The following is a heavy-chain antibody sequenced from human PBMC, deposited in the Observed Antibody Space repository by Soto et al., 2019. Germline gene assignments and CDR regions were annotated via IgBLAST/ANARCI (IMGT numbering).Heavy chain of an antibody. Sequence: QVQLVESGGGVVQPGRSLRLSCAAPGFTFSSYGMHWVRQAPGKGLEWVAVIWYDGSNKYCADSVKGRFTISRDNSKNTLYLQMNSLRAEDTAVYYCARRCGGDCYSGFDYWGQGTLVTVSS. CDR3: ARRCGGDCYSGFDY. V-gene: IGHV3-33*01. J-gene: IGHJ4*02. D-gene: IGHD2-21*02. CDR1: GFTFSSYG. CDR2: IWYDGSNK.